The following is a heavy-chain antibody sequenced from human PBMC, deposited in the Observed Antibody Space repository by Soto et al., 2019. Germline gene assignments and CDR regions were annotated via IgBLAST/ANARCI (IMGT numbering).Heavy chain of an antibody. J-gene: IGHJ5*02. V-gene: IGHV1-18*04. D-gene: IGHD6-13*01. CDR2: ISAYNGNT. CDR1: GYTFTSYG. CDR3: ARQKRGYSSSWYLQHPPNWLDP. Sequence: ASVKVSCKASGYTFTSYGISWVRQAPGQGLEWMGWISAYNGNTNYAQKLQGRVTMTTDTSTSTAYMELRSLRSDDTAVYYCARQKRGYSSSWYLQHPPNWLDPWGQGTLVTVSS.